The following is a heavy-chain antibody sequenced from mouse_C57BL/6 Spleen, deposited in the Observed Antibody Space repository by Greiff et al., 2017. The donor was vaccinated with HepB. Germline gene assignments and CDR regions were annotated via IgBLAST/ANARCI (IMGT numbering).Heavy chain of an antibody. CDR3: AREGYFPYFDY. CDR1: GYTFTSYW. V-gene: IGHV1-52*01. Sequence: QVQLKQPGAELVRPGSSVKLSCKASGYTFTSYWMHWVKQRPIQGLEWIGNIDPSDSETHYNQKFKDKATLTVDKSSSTAYMQLSSLTSEDSAVYYCAREGYFPYFDYWGQGTTLTVSS. J-gene: IGHJ2*01. CDR2: IDPSDSET. D-gene: IGHD2-3*01.